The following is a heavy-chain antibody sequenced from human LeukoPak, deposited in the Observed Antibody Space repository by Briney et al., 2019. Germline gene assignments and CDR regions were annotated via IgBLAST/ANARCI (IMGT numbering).Heavy chain of an antibody. J-gene: IGHJ4*02. V-gene: IGHV3-30*02. D-gene: IGHD3-10*01. CDR1: GFTFNNFG. CDR2: IQYNGNNK. CDR3: AKDNRDYYIDY. Sequence: PPGGSLRLSCAASGFTFNNFGVHWVRQAPGKGLEWVTFIQYNGNNKYYADSVKGRFTISRDNSKNTLYLQMNSLRAEDTAVYYCAKDNRDYYIDYWGQGTLVTVSS.